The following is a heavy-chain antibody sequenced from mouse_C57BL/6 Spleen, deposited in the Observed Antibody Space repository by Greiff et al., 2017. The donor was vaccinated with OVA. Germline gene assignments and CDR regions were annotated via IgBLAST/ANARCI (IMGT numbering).Heavy chain of an antibody. Sequence: VQRVESGAELARPGASVKLSCKASGYTFTSYGISWVKQRTGQGLEWIGEIYPRSGNTYYNEKFKGKATLTADKSSSTAYMELRSLTAEDSAVYFCARDGGGGNYSYWYFDVWGKGTTVTDSS. D-gene: IGHD2-1*01. J-gene: IGHJ1*03. CDR2: IYPRSGNT. CDR1: GYTFTSYG. CDR3: ARDGGGGNYSYWYFDV. V-gene: IGHV1-81*01.